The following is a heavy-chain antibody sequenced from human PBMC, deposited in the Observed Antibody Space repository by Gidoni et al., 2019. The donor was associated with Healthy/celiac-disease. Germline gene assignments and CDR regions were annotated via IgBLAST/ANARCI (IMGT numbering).Heavy chain of an antibody. CDR1: GFTFSSYG. CDR3: AKDEREYCSSTSCWGEFDY. Sequence: QVQLVESGGGVVQPGRSLRLSCAASGFTFSSYGMHWVRQAPGKGLEWVAVISYDGSNKYYADSVKGRFTISRDNSKNTLYLQMNSLRAEDTAVYYCAKDEREYCSSTSCWGEFDYWGQGTLVTVSS. J-gene: IGHJ4*02. V-gene: IGHV3-30*18. CDR2: ISYDGSNK. D-gene: IGHD2-2*01.